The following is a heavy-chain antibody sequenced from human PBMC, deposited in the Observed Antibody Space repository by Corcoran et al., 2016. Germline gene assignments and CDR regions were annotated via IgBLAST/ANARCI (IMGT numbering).Heavy chain of an antibody. CDR1: GFTFRFYS. J-gene: IGHJ4*02. CDR2: ISSSSSTI. CDR3: ARDPIVGATGGYYFDY. Sequence: ELQLVESGGGWVQPGGSLRLSCAASGFTFRFYSMTWVRQAPGKGLEWVSHISSSSSTIYYADSVKGRFTIYRDNAKNSLYLQMNSLRADDRAVYYCARDPIVGATGGYYFDYWGQGTLVTVSS. V-gene: IGHV3-48*04. D-gene: IGHD1-26*01.